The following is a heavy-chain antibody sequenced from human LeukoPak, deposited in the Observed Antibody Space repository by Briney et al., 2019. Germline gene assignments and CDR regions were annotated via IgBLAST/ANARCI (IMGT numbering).Heavy chain of an antibody. CDR3: AKDRTAAAGPTPTRGDDY. V-gene: IGHV3-23*01. Sequence: PGGSLRLSCAASGFTFSSYGMHWVRQAPGKGLEWVSAISGSGGSTYYADSVEGRFTISRDNSKNTLYLQMNSLRAEDTAVYYCAKDRTAAAGPTPTRGDDYWGQGTLVTVSS. D-gene: IGHD6-13*01. J-gene: IGHJ4*02. CDR2: ISGSGGST. CDR1: GFTFSSYG.